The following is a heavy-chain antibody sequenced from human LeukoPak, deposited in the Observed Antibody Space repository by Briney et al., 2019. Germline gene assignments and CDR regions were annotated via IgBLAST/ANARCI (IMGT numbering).Heavy chain of an antibody. CDR2: ISYDGSNK. CDR1: GFTFSSYA. D-gene: IGHD3-10*01. CDR3: ARNGGLWFGELLNWFDP. Sequence: PGRSLRLSWAASGFTFSSYAMHWVRQAPGKGLEWVAVISYDGSNKYYADSVKGRFTISRDNSKNTLYLQMNSLRAEDTAVYYCARNGGLWFGELLNWFDPWGQGTLVTVSS. J-gene: IGHJ5*02. V-gene: IGHV3-30*04.